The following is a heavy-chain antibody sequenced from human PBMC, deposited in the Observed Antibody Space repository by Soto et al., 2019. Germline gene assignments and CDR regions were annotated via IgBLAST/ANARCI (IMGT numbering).Heavy chain of an antibody. V-gene: IGHV3-53*01. Sequence: PGGSLRLSCAASGFTVSSKYMSWVRQAPGKGLEWVSVIWSAGLIYYADPVRGRFTISRDISKNILYLEMTGLTADDTAVYYCAREAPMDVWGQGTTVTVSS. J-gene: IGHJ6*02. CDR1: GFTVSSKY. CDR2: IWSAGLI. CDR3: AREAPMDV.